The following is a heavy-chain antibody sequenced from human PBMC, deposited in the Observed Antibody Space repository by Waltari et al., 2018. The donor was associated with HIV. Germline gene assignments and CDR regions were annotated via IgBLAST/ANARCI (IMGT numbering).Heavy chain of an antibody. D-gene: IGHD1-20*01. CDR2: INWNGGST. CDR1: GFTFADYG. J-gene: IGHJ4*02. CDR3: ARGYNWNGNRFDF. Sequence: EVQLVESGGGVVRPGGSLRLSCAASGFTFADYGMSWVRQAPGNGLEGGSGINWNGGSTGYADSVKGRFTICRDNAKSSLYLKMNRLRAEDTALYHCARGYNWNGNRFDFWGQGTLVTVSS. V-gene: IGHV3-20*01.